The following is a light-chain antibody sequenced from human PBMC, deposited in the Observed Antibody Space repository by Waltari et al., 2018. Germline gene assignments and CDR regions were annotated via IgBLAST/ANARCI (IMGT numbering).Light chain of an antibody. CDR3: SSYTRTSTWL. J-gene: IGLJ3*02. CDR1: SRDVGAYTY. Sequence: QSALTQPASVSGSPGQSITISCAGTSRDVGAYTYVSWYQQHPGKAPKLIIYDVNRRPAGSSGRFSGCKSGNTASLTVSGLQAEDEADYYCSSYTRTSTWLFGGGTKLTVL. CDR2: DVN. V-gene: IGLV2-14*03.